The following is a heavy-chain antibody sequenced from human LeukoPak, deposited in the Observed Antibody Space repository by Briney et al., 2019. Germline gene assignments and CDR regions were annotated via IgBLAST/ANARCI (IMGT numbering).Heavy chain of an antibody. J-gene: IGHJ3*02. Sequence: ASGTLSLTCAVYGGSFSGYYWSWIRQPPGKGLEWIGEINHSGSTNYNPSLKSRVTISVDTSKNQFSLKLSSVTAADTAVYYCARGPRMSDAFDIWGQGTMVTVSS. CDR1: GGSFSGYY. V-gene: IGHV4-34*01. CDR3: ARGPRMSDAFDI. CDR2: INHSGST. D-gene: IGHD2-8*01.